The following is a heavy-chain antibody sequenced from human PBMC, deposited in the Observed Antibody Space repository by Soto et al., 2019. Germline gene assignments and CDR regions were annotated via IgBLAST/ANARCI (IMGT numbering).Heavy chain of an antibody. V-gene: IGHV3-33*01. CDR1: GFTFSSYG. CDR2: IWYDGSNK. CDR3: ARDPSGYYYYYGMDV. Sequence: GGSLRLSCAASGFTFSSYGMHWVRQAPGKGLEWAAVIWYDGSNKYYADSVKGRFTISRDNSKNTLYLQMNSLRAEDTAVYYCARDPSGYYYYYGMDVWGQGTTVTVSS. J-gene: IGHJ6*02.